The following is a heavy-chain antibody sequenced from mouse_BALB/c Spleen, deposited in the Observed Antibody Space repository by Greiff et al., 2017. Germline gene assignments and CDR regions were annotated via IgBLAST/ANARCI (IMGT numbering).Heavy chain of an antibody. J-gene: IGHJ4*01. V-gene: IGHV14-3*02. CDR3: ADHVDY. CDR1: GFNIKDTY. CDR2: IDPANGNT. Sequence: VQLKQSGAELVKPGASVKLSCTASGFNIKDTYMHWVKQRPEQGLEWIGRIDPANGNTKYDPKFQGKATIIADTSSNTAYLQLSSLTSEDTAVYYCADHVDYWGQGTSVTVSS.